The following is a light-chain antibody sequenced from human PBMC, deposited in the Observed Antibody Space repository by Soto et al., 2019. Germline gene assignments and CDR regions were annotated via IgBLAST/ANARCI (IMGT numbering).Light chain of an antibody. CDR2: GAS. CDR1: QSVTTR. V-gene: IGKV3-20*01. CDR3: QQYGGSPIT. J-gene: IGKJ5*01. Sequence: EIVLTQSPDTLSLSPGVRATLSCRASQSVTTRLAWYQQKPGQPPRLLISGASVRASGVPVRSSGSGSGTDFTLTISRLEPEDFALYYCQQYGGSPITFGLGTRLEVK.